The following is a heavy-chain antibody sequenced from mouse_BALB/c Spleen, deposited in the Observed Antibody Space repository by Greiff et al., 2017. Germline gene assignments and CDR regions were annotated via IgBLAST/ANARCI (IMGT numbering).Heavy chain of an antibody. CDR2: IWSGGST. CDR3: ARCNYQNYYFDY. Sequence: VKVVESGPGLVQPSQSLSITCTVSGFSLTSYGVHWVRQSPGKGLEWLGVIWSGGSTDYNAAFISRLSISKDNSKSQVFFKMNSLQANDTAIYYCARCNYQNYYFDYWGQGTTLTVSS. CDR1: GFSLTSYG. D-gene: IGHD2-1*01. V-gene: IGHV2-2*02. J-gene: IGHJ2*01.